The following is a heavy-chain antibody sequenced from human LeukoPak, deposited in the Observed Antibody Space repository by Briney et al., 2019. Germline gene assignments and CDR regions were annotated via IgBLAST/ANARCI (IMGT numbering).Heavy chain of an antibody. J-gene: IGHJ4*02. CDR2: INPNSGGT. CDR3: ARSIAAAGRHDY. D-gene: IGHD6-13*01. V-gene: IGHV1-2*06. CDR1: GYTFTGYY. Sequence: EASVKVSCKASGYTFTGYYMHWVRQAPGQGFEWMGRINPNSGGTNYAQKFQGRVTMTRDTSISTAYMELSRLRSDDTAVYYCARSIAAAGRHDYWGQGTLVTVSS.